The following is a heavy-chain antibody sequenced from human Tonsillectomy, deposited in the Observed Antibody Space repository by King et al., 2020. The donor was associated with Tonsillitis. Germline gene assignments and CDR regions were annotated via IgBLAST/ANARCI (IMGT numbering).Heavy chain of an antibody. CDR1: GFTFGNYG. CDR2: IRSKTYGGTA. V-gene: IGHV3-49*05. D-gene: IGHD3-10*01. Sequence: VQLVESGGGLETPGRSLRLSCTVSGFTFGNYGVSWLRQAPGKGLEWVAFIRSKTYGGTAEYAASVNGRFTISRDDSKSIAYLQMNSLRTEDTAVYYCSRGLTVPGAKYYFDYWAREPWSPSPQ. J-gene: IGHJ4*02. CDR3: SRGLTVPGAKYYFDY.